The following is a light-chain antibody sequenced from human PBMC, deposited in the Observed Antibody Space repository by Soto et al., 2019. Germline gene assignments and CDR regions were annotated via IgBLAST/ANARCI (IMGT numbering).Light chain of an antibody. CDR2: WAS. V-gene: IGKV4-1*01. Sequence: DIVMTQSPASLAASLGERLTLNCKSSRSVLYNSNSQNYLAWYQQRPGQPPKLLIYWASTRESGVPDRFSGSGSATNFNLTISSLQTEDVAVYYCQQYHSTPFTFGPGTRVDVK. J-gene: IGKJ3*01. CDR1: RSVLYNSNSQNY. CDR3: QQYHSTPFT.